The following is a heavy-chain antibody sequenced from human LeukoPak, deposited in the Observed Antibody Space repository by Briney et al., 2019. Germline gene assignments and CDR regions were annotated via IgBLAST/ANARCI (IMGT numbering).Heavy chain of an antibody. Sequence: GGSLRLSCAASGFTFSSYWLHWVRQAPGKGLVWVSRINNDGSSTPYADSVKGRFTISRDNAKNTLYLQMNSLRAEDTAVYYCARSNHGCHDYWGQGTLVTVSS. J-gene: IGHJ4*02. CDR2: INNDGSST. CDR3: ARSNHGCHDY. CDR1: GFTFSSYW. V-gene: IGHV3-74*01. D-gene: IGHD4-11*01.